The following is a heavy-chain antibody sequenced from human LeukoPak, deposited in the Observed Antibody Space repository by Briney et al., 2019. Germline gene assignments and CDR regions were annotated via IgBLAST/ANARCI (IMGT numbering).Heavy chain of an antibody. CDR1: GFTFSSYG. J-gene: IGHJ3*02. Sequence: GGSLRLSCAASGFTFSSYGMHWVRHAPGKGLEWVAFIRYDGSNKYYADSVKGRFTISRDNSKDTLYLQMNSLRAEDTAVYYCAKFALAAGTKNDAFDIWGQGTMVTVSS. V-gene: IGHV3-30*02. CDR3: AKFALAAGTKNDAFDI. CDR2: IRYDGSNK. D-gene: IGHD6-13*01.